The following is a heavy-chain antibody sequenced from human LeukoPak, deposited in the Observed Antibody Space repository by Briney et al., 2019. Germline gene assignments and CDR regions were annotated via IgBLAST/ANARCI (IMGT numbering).Heavy chain of an antibody. Sequence: GGSLRLSCGASGFTFSSYWMHWVRQAPGKGLVWISRINSDGSTTSYADSAKGRFTISRDNAKNTLYLQMNSLRAEDTAVYYCARGNYYGQDYWGQGTLVTVSS. J-gene: IGHJ4*02. D-gene: IGHD3-10*01. CDR2: INSDGSTT. CDR1: GFTFSSYW. CDR3: ARGNYYGQDY. V-gene: IGHV3-74*01.